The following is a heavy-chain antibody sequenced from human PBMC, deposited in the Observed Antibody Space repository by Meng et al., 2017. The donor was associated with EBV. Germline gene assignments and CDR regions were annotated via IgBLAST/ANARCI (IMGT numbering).Heavy chain of an antibody. CDR1: GHPFTSYG. D-gene: IGHD3-22*01. Sequence: QFQLVRPRAEVKKPGTSVKCSCKASGHPFTSYGIGWVRQAPGQGLEWMGWISSYNGNTNYAQKLQCRVTITTDTSTSTAYIELRSLRSDDTAVYYCARDGRLYDTPSPFDYWGQGTLVTVSS. V-gene: IGHV1-18*01. CDR3: ARDGRLYDTPSPFDY. J-gene: IGHJ4*02. CDR2: ISSYNGNT.